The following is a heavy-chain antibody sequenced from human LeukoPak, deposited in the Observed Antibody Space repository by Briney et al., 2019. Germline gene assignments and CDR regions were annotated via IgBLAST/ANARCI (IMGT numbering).Heavy chain of an antibody. CDR3: ARDMDVEGWFDP. D-gene: IGHD2-2*03. Sequence: ASVKVSCKASGYTFTGYYIHWVRQAPGQGLEWMGWINPNSGGTNYAQKFQGRVTMTRDTSTSTAYMEMSRLRYDDTALYYCARDMDVEGWFDPWGQGTLVTVSS. CDR1: GYTFTGYY. J-gene: IGHJ5*02. V-gene: IGHV1-2*02. CDR2: INPNSGGT.